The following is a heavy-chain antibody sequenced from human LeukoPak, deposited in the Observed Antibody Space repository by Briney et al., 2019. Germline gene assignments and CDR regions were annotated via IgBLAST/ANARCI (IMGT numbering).Heavy chain of an antibody. CDR3: AKYARSTTMTTD. V-gene: IGHV4-59*05. CDR2: IYYSGTT. CDR1: GGSISRYY. Sequence: SETLSLTCTVSGGSISRYYWSWIRLPPGRGLEWIGSIYYSGTTYYNPSLKSRITISVDTSKNQFSLKLSSVTAADTAVYYCAKYARSTTMTTDWGQGTLVTVSS. D-gene: IGHD4-17*01. J-gene: IGHJ4*02.